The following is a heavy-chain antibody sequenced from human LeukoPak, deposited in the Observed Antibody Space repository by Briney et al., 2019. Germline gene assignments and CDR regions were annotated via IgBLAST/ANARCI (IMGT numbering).Heavy chain of an antibody. V-gene: IGHV3-30-3*01. Sequence: GGSLRLSCAASGFSFSSYAMHWVRQAPGKGLEWVTVISYDGSNKYYADSVKGRFTISRDNSKNTLYVQMNSLRAEDTAVYYCARDRDGIIFDYWGQGTLVTVSS. D-gene: IGHD3-10*01. CDR3: ARDRDGIIFDY. J-gene: IGHJ4*02. CDR2: ISYDGSNK. CDR1: GFSFSSYA.